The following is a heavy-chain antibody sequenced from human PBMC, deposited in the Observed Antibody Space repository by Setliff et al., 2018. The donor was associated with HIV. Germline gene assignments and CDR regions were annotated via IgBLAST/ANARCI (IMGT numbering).Heavy chain of an antibody. CDR2: IIGIFGTT. CDR3: ARDMSYYPNYFDY. D-gene: IGHD1-26*01. CDR1: GDAFNSNA. V-gene: IGHV1-69*05. J-gene: IGHJ4*02. Sequence: SVKVSCKTSGDAFNSNAISWVRQAPGQGLEWMGGIIGIFGTTYYAQKFKGRVTITTDESTRKSYMKLSSLRSEDTAVYYCARDMSYYPNYFDYWGQGTLVTVSS.